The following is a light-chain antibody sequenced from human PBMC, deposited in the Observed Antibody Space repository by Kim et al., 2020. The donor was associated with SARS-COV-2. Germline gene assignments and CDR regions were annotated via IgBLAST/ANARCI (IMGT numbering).Light chain of an antibody. CDR2: INSDGSH. CDR3: QTWTIGIRV. V-gene: IGLV4-69*01. J-gene: IGLJ3*02. Sequence: ASVKLTCTVDSGQSRYVIAWHQQQPGKGPRFLMKINSDGSHTKGDGIPDRFSGSSAGAERYLTISSLQSEDEADYYCQTWTIGIRVFGGGTQLTVL. CDR1: SGQSRYV.